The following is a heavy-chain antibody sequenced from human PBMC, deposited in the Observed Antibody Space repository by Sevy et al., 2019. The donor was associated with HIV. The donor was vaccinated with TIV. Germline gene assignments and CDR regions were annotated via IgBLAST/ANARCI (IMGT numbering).Heavy chain of an antibody. CDR1: GYTFTGYY. J-gene: IGHJ4*02. V-gene: IGHV1-2*02. D-gene: IGHD4-17*01. CDR3: ARGAYGGNSGHCDY. CDR2: INPNSGGT. Sequence: GESLKISCKASGYTFTGYYMHWVRQAPGQGLEWMGWINPNSGGTNYAQKFQGRGTMTRDTSSSTANMELRRLRSDDTAVYYCARGAYGGNSGHCDYWGQGTLVTVSS.